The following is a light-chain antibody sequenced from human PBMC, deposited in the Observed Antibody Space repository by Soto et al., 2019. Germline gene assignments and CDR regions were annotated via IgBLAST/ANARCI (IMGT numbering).Light chain of an antibody. CDR2: AAS. CDR3: QQYKNWPPLT. J-gene: IGKJ4*01. CDR1: QSVGSA. Sequence: EIVMTQSPATLSVSPGETATLSCRASQSVGSAVAWYQHKPGQAPRLLIVAASIRATGVPGRFSGGGFGTEFPLTISSLQAEDFAVYYWQQYKNWPPLTFGGGTTVEIK. V-gene: IGKV3-15*01.